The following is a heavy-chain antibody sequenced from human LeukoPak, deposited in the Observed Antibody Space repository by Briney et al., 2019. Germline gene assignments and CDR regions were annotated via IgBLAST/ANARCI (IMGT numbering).Heavy chain of an antibody. V-gene: IGHV3-33*01. Sequence: GRSLRLSCAASGFTFSSYGMHWVRQAPGKGLEWVAVIWYDGSNKYYADSVKGRFTISRDNSKNTLYLQMNSLRAEDTAVYYCARESGSYYSPPDYWGQGTLVTVSS. CDR2: IWYDGSNK. CDR1: GFTFSSYG. J-gene: IGHJ4*02. D-gene: IGHD1-26*01. CDR3: ARESGSYYSPPDY.